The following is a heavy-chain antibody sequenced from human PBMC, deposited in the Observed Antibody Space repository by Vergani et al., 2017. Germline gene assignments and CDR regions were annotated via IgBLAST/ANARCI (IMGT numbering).Heavy chain of an antibody. V-gene: IGHV1-24*01. CDR2: FDPEDGET. D-gene: IGHD3-16*02. J-gene: IGHJ3*02. CDR1: GYTLTELS. Sequence: QVQLVQSGAEVKKHGASVKVSCKVSGYTLTELSMHWVRQAPGKGLEWMGGFDPEDGETIYAQKFQGRVTMTEDTSTDTAYMELSSLRSGDTAVYYCARTIYDYVWGSYRHQEESRAFDIWGQGTMVTVSS. CDR3: ARTIYDYVWGSYRHQEESRAFDI.